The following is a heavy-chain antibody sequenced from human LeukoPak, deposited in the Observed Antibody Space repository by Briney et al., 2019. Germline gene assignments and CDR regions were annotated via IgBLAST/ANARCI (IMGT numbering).Heavy chain of an antibody. J-gene: IGHJ5*02. CDR2: INIGGTNT. Sequence: GGSLRLSCAASGFTFNDYYMSWIRQAPGKGLEWLSYINIGGTNTHYADSVKGRFTISRDNAKKSLYLEMNNLRAEDTAVYYCATDGAGFDPWGQGTLVTVSS. CDR1: GFTFNDYY. V-gene: IGHV3-11*01. CDR3: ATDGAGFDP.